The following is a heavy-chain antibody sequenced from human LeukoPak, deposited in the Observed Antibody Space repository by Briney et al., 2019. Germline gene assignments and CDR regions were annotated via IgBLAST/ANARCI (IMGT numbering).Heavy chain of an antibody. Sequence: GASVKVSCKASGYTFTGYYMHWVRQAPGQGLEWMGWINPNSGGTNYAQKFQGRVTMTRDTSISTAYMELSRLRSDDTAVYYCARGAGYSSGWYVPPLDYWGQGTLVTVSS. D-gene: IGHD6-19*01. J-gene: IGHJ4*02. CDR3: ARGAGYSSGWYVPPLDY. CDR2: INPNSGGT. CDR1: GYTFTGYY. V-gene: IGHV1-2*02.